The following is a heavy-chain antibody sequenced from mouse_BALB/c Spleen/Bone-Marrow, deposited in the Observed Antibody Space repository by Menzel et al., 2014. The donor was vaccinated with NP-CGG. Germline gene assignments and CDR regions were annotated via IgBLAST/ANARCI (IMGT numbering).Heavy chain of an antibody. CDR2: IDPASGYT. J-gene: IGHJ2*01. CDR3: ATLTGTFDY. D-gene: IGHD4-1*01. CDR1: GFNIKDTY. Sequence: VQLKQSGAELVKPGASVKLSCTASGFNIKDTYMHWVKQRPEQGLEWIGRIDPASGYTQFDPKFQGKATITADTSSNTAYLQLSSLTSEDTAVYYCATLTGTFDYWGQGTTLTVSS. V-gene: IGHV14-3*02.